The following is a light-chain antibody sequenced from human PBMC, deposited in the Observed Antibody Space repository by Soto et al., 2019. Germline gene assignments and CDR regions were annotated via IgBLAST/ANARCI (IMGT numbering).Light chain of an antibody. J-gene: IGKJ4*01. CDR1: QSISSW. V-gene: IGKV1-5*03. CDR3: HQYNSYPLT. Sequence: DIQMTQSPSTLSASVGDRVTITCRASQSISSWLAWYQQKPGKAPNLLIYKASSLESGVPSRFSGSGSGTEFTLTISSLQTDDLASYYCHQYNSYPLTFGGGTKVEIK. CDR2: KAS.